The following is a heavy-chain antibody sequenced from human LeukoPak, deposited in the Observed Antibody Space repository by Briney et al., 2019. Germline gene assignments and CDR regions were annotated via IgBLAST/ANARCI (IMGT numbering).Heavy chain of an antibody. D-gene: IGHD3-9*01. J-gene: IGHJ4*02. CDR3: ARFSLTYFDY. V-gene: IGHV4-59*01. CDR2: IYYSGST. Sequence: SETLSLTCTVSGGSILSYYWSWIRQPPGKGLEWIGYIYYSGSTNYNPSLKSRVTISVDTSKNQFSLKLSSVTAADTAVYYCARFSLTYFDYWGEGTLVTVSS. CDR1: GGSILSYY.